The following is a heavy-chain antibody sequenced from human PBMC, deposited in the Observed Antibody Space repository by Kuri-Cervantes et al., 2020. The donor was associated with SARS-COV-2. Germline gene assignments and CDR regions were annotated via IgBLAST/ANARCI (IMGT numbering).Heavy chain of an antibody. CDR3: ARNLQRGLYYFDS. CDR2: IYSGGST. V-gene: IGHV3-53*01. D-gene: IGHD3-10*01. J-gene: IGHJ4*02. Sequence: GESLKISCAASGFTVSSNYMSWVRQAPGKGLEWVSVIYSGGSTYYADSVKGRFTIPKDNTKNTLYLQMDSLRDEDTAVYYCARNLQRGLYYFDSWGQGTLVTVSS. CDR1: GFTVSSNY.